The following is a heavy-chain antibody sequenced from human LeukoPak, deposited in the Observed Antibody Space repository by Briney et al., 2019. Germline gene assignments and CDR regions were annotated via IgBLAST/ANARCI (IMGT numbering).Heavy chain of an antibody. CDR1: GFTFSSYS. CDR2: ISSSSSYI. V-gene: IGHV3-21*01. D-gene: IGHD4-17*01. J-gene: IGHJ4*02. CDR3: ARYGDYGGEFDY. Sequence: SGGSLRLSCAASGFTFSSYSMNWVRQAPGKGLEWVSSISSSSSYIYYADSVKGRFTISRDNAKNSLYLQMNSLRAEDTAVYYCARYGDYGGEFDYWGQGTLVTVSS.